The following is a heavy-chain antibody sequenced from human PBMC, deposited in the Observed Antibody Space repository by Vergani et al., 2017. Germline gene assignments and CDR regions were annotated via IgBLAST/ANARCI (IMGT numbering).Heavy chain of an antibody. D-gene: IGHD2-2*01. Sequence: QVQLVQSGAEVKKPGSSVKVSCKASGGTFSSYAISWVRQAPGQGLEWMGGIIPIFGTANYAQKIQGRVTITADESTSTAYMELSSLRSEDTAVYYCARDARYCSSTSCYVFFDYWGQGTLVTVSS. CDR1: GGTFSSYA. CDR3: ARDARYCSSTSCYVFFDY. CDR2: IIPIFGTA. V-gene: IGHV1-69*12. J-gene: IGHJ4*02.